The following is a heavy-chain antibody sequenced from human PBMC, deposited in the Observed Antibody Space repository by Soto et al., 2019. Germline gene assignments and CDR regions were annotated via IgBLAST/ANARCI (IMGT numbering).Heavy chain of an antibody. D-gene: IGHD6-19*01. CDR3: AKDRGGSGWSTLDH. V-gene: IGHV3-23*01. CDR1: GFSFSYFA. J-gene: IGHJ4*02. Sequence: EVQLLESGGSLVHPGGSLRLSCAASGFSFSYFAMSWVRQAPGKGLEWVAAISGSGGNTYYADSVKGRFTISRDNSKNTLFLQTNSLRDEDTAVYYCAKDRGGSGWSTLDHWGQGTLVTVSS. CDR2: ISGSGGNT.